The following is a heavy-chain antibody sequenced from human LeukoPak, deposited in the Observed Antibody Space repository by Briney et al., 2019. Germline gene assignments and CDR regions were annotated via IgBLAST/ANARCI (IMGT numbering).Heavy chain of an antibody. D-gene: IGHD7-27*01. J-gene: IGHJ1*01. Sequence: GASVKVSCKAFGYTFSGYHIHWVRQAPGHGLEWMGWINPDSGDTHYAQKFQGRVTMTTDTSTDTAYMELTSLRSDDTAVYYCAKDGTGTAVEHWGQGTLVTVSS. CDR2: INPDSGDT. V-gene: IGHV1-2*02. CDR3: AKDGTGTAVEH. CDR1: GYTFSGYH.